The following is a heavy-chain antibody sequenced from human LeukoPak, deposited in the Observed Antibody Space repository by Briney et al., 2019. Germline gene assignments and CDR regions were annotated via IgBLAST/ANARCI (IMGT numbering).Heavy chain of an antibody. J-gene: IGHJ3*02. Sequence: PGGSLRLSCTASEFTVSSNYMSWVRQAPGKGLEWVSVIYTGGTTYYADSVKGRFTISRDNSKNTVYLQMNSLRAEDTAVYYCARDGDYYDSSGYYYGGAFDIWGQGTMVTVSS. CDR2: IYTGGTT. V-gene: IGHV3-53*01. CDR1: EFTVSSNY. D-gene: IGHD3-22*01. CDR3: ARDGDYYDSSGYYYGGAFDI.